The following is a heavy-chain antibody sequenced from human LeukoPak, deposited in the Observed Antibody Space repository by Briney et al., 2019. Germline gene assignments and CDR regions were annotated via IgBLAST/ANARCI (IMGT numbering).Heavy chain of an antibody. J-gene: IGHJ4*02. V-gene: IGHV1-24*01. CDR2: FDPEDGET. Sequence: ASMKVSCKVSGYTLTELSMHWVRQAPGKGLEWMGGFDPEDGETIYAQKFRGRVTMTEDTSSGTAYMELSSLRSEDTAIYHCVASSPYSWKAHDYWGQGTLVTVSS. CDR1: GYTLTELS. D-gene: IGHD1-1*01. CDR3: VASSPYSWKAHDY.